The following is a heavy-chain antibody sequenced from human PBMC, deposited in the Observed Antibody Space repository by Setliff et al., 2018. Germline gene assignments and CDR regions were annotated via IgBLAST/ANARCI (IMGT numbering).Heavy chain of an antibody. CDR1: GGSISSSTYY. Sequence: SETLSLTCTVSGGSISSSTYYWGWIRQPPGKGLEWIGSMYSSGSTYYNPSLKSRVTISVDTSQNQFSLKLSSVTAADTAAYYCASHPRVTIFGVVAFDYWGQGILVTVSS. D-gene: IGHD3-3*01. CDR3: ASHPRVTIFGVVAFDY. V-gene: IGHV4-39*01. CDR2: MYSSGST. J-gene: IGHJ4*02.